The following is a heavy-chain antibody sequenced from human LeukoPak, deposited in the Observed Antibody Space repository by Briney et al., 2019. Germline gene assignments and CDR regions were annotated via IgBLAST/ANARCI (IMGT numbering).Heavy chain of an antibody. CDR3: ARMTYYDFWSGYSYYMDV. CDR1: GGSISSSSYY. V-gene: IGHV4-39*01. Sequence: SETLSLTCTVSGGSISSSSYYWGWIRQPPGKGLEWIGSIYYSGSTYYNPSLKSRVTISVDTSKNQFSLKLSSVTAADTVVYYCARMTYYDFWSGYSYYMDVWGKGTTVTVSS. J-gene: IGHJ6*03. CDR2: IYYSGST. D-gene: IGHD3-3*01.